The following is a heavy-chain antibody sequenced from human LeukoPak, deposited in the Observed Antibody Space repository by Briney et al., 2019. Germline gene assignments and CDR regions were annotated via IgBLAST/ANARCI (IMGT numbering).Heavy chain of an antibody. D-gene: IGHD1-26*01. Sequence: GCSLRLSCAASGFTFSSYWMSWVRQAPGKGLEWVANIKQDGSKKYYEDSVKGRFTISSDNAKNSVYLQMNSLRADDTADYYCEKALFPWELLHFGYWGQGTRVTVST. CDR3: EKALFPWELLHFGY. J-gene: IGHJ4*02. CDR1: GFTFSSYW. V-gene: IGHV3-7*03. CDR2: IKQDGSKK.